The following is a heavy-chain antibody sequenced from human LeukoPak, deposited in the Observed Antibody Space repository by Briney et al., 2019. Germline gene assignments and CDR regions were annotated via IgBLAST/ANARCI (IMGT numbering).Heavy chain of an antibody. J-gene: IGHJ4*02. Sequence: GGSLRLSCAASGFTFSSYSMNWVRQAPGKGLEWVSSISSSSSYIYYADSVKGRFTNSRDNAKNSLYLQMNSLRAEDTAVYYCARTIQPGPEGMAGRSDYWGQGALVTVSS. D-gene: IGHD5-18*01. CDR1: GFTFSSYS. CDR3: ARTIQPGPEGMAGRSDY. CDR2: ISSSSSYI. V-gene: IGHV3-21*01.